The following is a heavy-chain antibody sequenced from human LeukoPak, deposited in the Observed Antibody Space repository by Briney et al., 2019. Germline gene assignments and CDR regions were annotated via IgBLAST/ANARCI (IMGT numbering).Heavy chain of an antibody. V-gene: IGHV1-69*13. Sequence: SVKVSCKASGGTFSSYAISWVRQAPGQGLEWMRGIIPIFGTANYAQKFQGRVTITAGESTSTAYMELSSLRSEDTAVYYCASPTRRYSSGFQYYFDYWGQGTLVTVSS. CDR3: ASPTRRYSSGFQYYFDY. CDR2: IIPIFGTA. D-gene: IGHD6-19*01. J-gene: IGHJ4*02. CDR1: GGTFSSYA.